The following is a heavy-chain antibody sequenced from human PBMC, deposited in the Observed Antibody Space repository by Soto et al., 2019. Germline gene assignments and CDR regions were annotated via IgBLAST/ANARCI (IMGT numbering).Heavy chain of an antibody. J-gene: IGHJ3*02. D-gene: IGHD2-21*02. Sequence: ASVKVSCKASGYTLTSYYMHWVRQAPGQGLEWMGIINPSGGSTSYAQKFQGRVTMTRDTSTSTVYMELSSLRSEDTAVYYCAREGLGGDSYDAFDIWGQGTMVTVSS. CDR1: GYTLTSYY. CDR2: INPSGGST. CDR3: AREGLGGDSYDAFDI. V-gene: IGHV1-46*01.